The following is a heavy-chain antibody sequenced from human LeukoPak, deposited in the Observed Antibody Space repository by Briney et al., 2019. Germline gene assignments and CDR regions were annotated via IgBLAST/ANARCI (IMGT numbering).Heavy chain of an antibody. CDR2: IYHSGST. Sequence: SGTLSLTCAVSGGSISSSNWWSWVRQPPGKGLEWIGEIYHSGSTNYNPSLKSRVTISVDTSKNQFSLKLSSVTSADTAVYYCARLVVVAAADYSGQGTLVTVSS. V-gene: IGHV4-4*02. CDR1: GGSISSSNW. J-gene: IGHJ4*02. D-gene: IGHD2-15*01. CDR3: ARLVVVAAADY.